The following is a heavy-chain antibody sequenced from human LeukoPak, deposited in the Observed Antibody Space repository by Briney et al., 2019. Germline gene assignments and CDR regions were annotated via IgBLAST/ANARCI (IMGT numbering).Heavy chain of an antibody. D-gene: IGHD3-22*01. CDR1: GGSISGYY. CDR2: INHSGST. CDR3: ARGDDSSGYSTFDI. J-gene: IGHJ3*02. V-gene: IGHV4-34*01. Sequence: SETLSLTCTVSGGSISGYYWSWIRQPPGKGLEWIGEINHSGSTNYNPSLKSRVTISVDTSKNQFSLKLSSVTAADTAVYYCARGDDSSGYSTFDIWGQGTMVTVSS.